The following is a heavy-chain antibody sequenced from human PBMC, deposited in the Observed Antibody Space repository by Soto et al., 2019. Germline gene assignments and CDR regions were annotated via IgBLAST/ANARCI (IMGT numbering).Heavy chain of an antibody. J-gene: IGHJ6*02. Sequence: PGGSLRLSCAASGFTFSNYAMNWVRQAPGKGLEWISAITNTGGSTYYADSVKGRFTISRDNSKDTLYLHMNSLRAEDTAVYYCASLIQPTYYGSGASGMDVWGQGNTVTVSS. CDR2: ITNTGGST. V-gene: IGHV3-23*01. D-gene: IGHD3-10*01. CDR1: GFTFSNYA. CDR3: ASLIQPTYYGSGASGMDV.